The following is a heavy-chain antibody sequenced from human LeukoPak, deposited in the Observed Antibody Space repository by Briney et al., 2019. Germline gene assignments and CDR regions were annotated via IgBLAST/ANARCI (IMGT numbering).Heavy chain of an antibody. D-gene: IGHD6-13*01. CDR3: ARHFLAAAGPPFDY. CDR2: INHSGST. CDR1: GGSFSGYY. Sequence: SETLSLTCAVYGGSFSGYYWSWIRQPPGKGLEWIGEINHSGSTNYNPSLKSRVTISVDTSKNQFSLKLSSVTAADTAVYYCARHFLAAAGPPFDYWGQGTLVTVSS. V-gene: IGHV4-34*01. J-gene: IGHJ4*02.